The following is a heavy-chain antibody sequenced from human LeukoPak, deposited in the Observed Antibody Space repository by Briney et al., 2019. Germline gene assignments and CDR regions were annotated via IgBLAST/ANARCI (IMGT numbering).Heavy chain of an antibody. J-gene: IGHJ4*02. CDR3: TTETYRRFDY. CDR2: IKQDGSER. Sequence: GGSLRLSCAASGSTFSSYWMSWVRQAPGKGLEWVADIKQDGSERYYVDSVKGRFTISRDNAKNSLYLQIDSLRAEDTAVYYCTTETYRRFDYWGQGTLVTVSS. V-gene: IGHV3-7*01. CDR1: GSTFSSYW.